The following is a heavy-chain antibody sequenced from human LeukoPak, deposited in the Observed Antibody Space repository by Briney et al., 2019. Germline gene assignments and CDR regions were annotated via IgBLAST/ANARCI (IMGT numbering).Heavy chain of an antibody. CDR1: GFTVSSNY. J-gene: IGHJ5*01. Sequence: GGSLRLSCAASGFTVSSNYMSWVRPAPGKGLEWGSVIYCGGSTYYAASVKGRFTLSRDNAKNTLYLQMNSLIAEVTAVYYCARIGHDLYQSLDFGGNGNLITVSS. D-gene: IGHD2-2*01. CDR2: IYCGGST. CDR3: ARIGHDLYQSLDF. V-gene: IGHV3-53*01.